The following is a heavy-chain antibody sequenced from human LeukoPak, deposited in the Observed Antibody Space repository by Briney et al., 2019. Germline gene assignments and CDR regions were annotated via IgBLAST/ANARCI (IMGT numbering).Heavy chain of an antibody. Sequence: GGSLRLSCAASGFTFSDYYMSWIRQAPGKGLEWVSYISSSGSTIYYADSVKGRFTISRDNAENSLYLQMNSLRAEDTAVYYCARGPAGGLQYFDGLSAGQIYYYNGMDVWGQGTTVTVSS. J-gene: IGHJ6*02. CDR3: ARGPAGGLQYFDGLSAGQIYYYNGMDV. V-gene: IGHV3-11*01. CDR2: ISSSGSTI. D-gene: IGHD3-9*01. CDR1: GFTFSDYY.